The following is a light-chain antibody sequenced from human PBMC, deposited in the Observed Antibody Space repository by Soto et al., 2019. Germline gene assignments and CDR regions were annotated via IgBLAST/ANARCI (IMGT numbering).Light chain of an antibody. Sequence: QSVLTQPPSASGTPGKRVTISCSGTSSNIGSNTVNWYQQLPGTAPKLLIYSNSRRPSGVPDRFSGSKSGTSASLAISGLQSDDEADYYCAAWDDSLNGPVFGGGTKLTVL. J-gene: IGLJ3*02. CDR1: SSNIGSNT. CDR3: AAWDDSLNGPV. CDR2: SNS. V-gene: IGLV1-44*01.